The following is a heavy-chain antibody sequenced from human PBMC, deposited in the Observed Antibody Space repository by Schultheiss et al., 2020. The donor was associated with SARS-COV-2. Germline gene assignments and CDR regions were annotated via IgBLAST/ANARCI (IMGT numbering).Heavy chain of an antibody. D-gene: IGHD3-22*01. CDR2: IYTSGST. Sequence: SETLSLTCTVSGGSISSSSYYWGWIRQPPGKGLEWIGSIYTSGSTNYNPSLKSRVTMSVDTSKNQFSLKLSSVTAADTAVYYCARHVPGSSGYYYYYYYGMDVWGQGTTVTVSS. CDR3: ARHVPGSSGYYYYYYYGMDV. V-gene: IGHV4-39*07. CDR1: GGSISSSSYY. J-gene: IGHJ6*02.